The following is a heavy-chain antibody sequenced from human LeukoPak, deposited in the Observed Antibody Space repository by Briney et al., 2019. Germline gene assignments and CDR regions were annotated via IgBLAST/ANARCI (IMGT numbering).Heavy chain of an antibody. J-gene: IGHJ4*02. D-gene: IGHD5-18*01. CDR1: GFTFSDHA. CDR3: AKEGAAMVNFDY. Sequence: GGSLRLSCAASGFTFSDHAMSWVRQAPGKGLEWVSAISGSGGSTYYADSVKGRFTISRDNSKNTLYLQMNSLRAEDTAVYYCAKEGAAMVNFDYWGQGTLVTVSS. CDR2: ISGSGGST. V-gene: IGHV3-23*01.